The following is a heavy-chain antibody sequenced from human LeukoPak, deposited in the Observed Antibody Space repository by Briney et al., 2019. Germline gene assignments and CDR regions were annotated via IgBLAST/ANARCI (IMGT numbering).Heavy chain of an antibody. CDR2: IYYSGNT. V-gene: IGHV4-39*01. CDR3: ARTEITFQGFDY. J-gene: IGHJ4*02. Sequence: SETLSLTCTVSGGSISSSSYYWGWIRQPPGKGLEWIGSIYYSGNTYYNPSLKSRVTISVDTSKNQFSLKLSSVTAADTAAYYCARTEITFQGFDYWGQGTLVTVSS. CDR1: GGSISSSSYY.